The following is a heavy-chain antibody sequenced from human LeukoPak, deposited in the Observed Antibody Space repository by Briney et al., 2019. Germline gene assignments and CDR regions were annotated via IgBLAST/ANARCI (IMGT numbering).Heavy chain of an antibody. Sequence: GGSPRLSCAASGFTFNNYAMSWFRQAPGTGLEWVSTVGGSGSDTFYADSVKGRFTISRDNSNNAVFLQMNSLRAEDTALYYCAKRAPPGTAVGVPYYFDHWGQGTLVTVSS. CDR2: VGGSGSDT. D-gene: IGHD6-19*01. CDR1: GFTFNNYA. V-gene: IGHV3-23*01. CDR3: AKRAPPGTAVGVPYYFDH. J-gene: IGHJ4*02.